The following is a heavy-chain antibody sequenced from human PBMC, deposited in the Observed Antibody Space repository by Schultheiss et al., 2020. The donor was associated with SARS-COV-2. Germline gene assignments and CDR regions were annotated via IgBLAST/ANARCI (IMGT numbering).Heavy chain of an antibody. CDR3: AKDAWFMVQGVINYFEY. CDR2: IYHTGST. V-gene: IGHV4-30-2*05. D-gene: IGHD3-10*01. CDR1: GGSISSGDYS. J-gene: IGHJ4*02. Sequence: SETLSLTCAVSGGSISSGDYSWSWIRQPPGRVLEWIGYIYHTGSTSYNPSLKSRVAISLDKSNNQFSLKLSSVTAADTAVYYCAKDAWFMVQGVINYFEYWGQGTLVTVSS.